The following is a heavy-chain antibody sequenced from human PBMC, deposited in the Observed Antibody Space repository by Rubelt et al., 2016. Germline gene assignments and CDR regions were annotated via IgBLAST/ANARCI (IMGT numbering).Heavy chain of an antibody. CDR3: ARVSWGSVWSNNWFDH. CDR1: GGTFSSYA. D-gene: IGHD6-19*01. J-gene: IGHJ5*02. CDR2: INAGNGNT. V-gene: IGHV1-3*01. Sequence: LVQSGAEVKKPGSSVKVSCKASGGTFSSYAISWVRQAPGQGLEWMGWINAGNGNTKYSQKFQGRVTITRDTSASTAYMELRSLRSDDTAVYYCARVSWGSVWSNNWFDHWGQGTLVTVSS.